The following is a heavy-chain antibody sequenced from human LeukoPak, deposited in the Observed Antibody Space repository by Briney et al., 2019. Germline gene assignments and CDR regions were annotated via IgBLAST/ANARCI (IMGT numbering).Heavy chain of an antibody. D-gene: IGHD5-18*01. Sequence: ASVKVSCKASGGTFSSYTISWVRQAPGQGLEWMGRIIPILGIANYAQKFQGRVTITADKSTSTAYMELSSLRSEDMAVYYCASSVDTAMVTTTYYYYGMDVWGQGTTVTVSS. V-gene: IGHV1-69*02. J-gene: IGHJ6*02. CDR1: GGTFSSYT. CDR2: IIPILGIA. CDR3: ASSVDTAMVTTTYYYYGMDV.